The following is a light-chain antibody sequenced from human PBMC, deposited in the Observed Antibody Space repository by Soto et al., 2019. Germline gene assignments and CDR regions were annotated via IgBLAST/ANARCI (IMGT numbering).Light chain of an antibody. V-gene: IGKV3-11*01. CDR1: QSVSSN. CDR3: QHRSNWLA. CDR2: DAY. Sequence: EIVMTQSPATLSVSPGERATLSCRASQSVSSNLAWYQQKPGQAPRLLIYDAYNRATGIPPRFSGSGSGTDFTLTISSLEPEDFAVYYCQHRSNWLAFGGGTKVDIK. J-gene: IGKJ4*01.